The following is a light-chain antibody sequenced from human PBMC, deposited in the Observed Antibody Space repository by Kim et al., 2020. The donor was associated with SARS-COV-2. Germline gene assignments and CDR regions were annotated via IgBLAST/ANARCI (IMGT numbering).Light chain of an antibody. J-gene: IGKJ1*01. CDR1: QSVSSTY. CDR2: GAS. CDR3: QQYASTWWT. V-gene: IGKV3-20*01. Sequence: PGERATRSCRASQSVSSTYLAWYQQKPGQAPRLLIYGASSRATGIPDRFSGSGSGTDFTLTISRLEPEDFAVYYCQQYASTWWTFGQGTKVDIK.